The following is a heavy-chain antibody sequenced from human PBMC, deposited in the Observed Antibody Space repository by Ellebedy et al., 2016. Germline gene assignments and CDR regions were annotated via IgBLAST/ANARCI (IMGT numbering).Heavy chain of an antibody. Sequence: SETLSLTCTVSGGSISSSSYYWGWIRQPPGKGLEWIGSIYYSGSTYYNPSLKSRVTISVDTSKNQFSLKLSSVTAADTAVYYCARHARVGATQYFDYWGQGTLVTVSS. CDR2: IYYSGST. CDR3: ARHARVGATQYFDY. J-gene: IGHJ4*02. V-gene: IGHV4-39*01. D-gene: IGHD1-26*01. CDR1: GGSISSSSYY.